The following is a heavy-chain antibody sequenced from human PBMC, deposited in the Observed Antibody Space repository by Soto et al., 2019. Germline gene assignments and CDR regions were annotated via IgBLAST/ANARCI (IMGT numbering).Heavy chain of an antibody. J-gene: IGHJ4*02. CDR1: GGSIGSSGYD. Sequence: PSETLSLPCSVSGGSIGSSGYDFGLIRQPPGKGLEWIGYISDSGSTNYNPSLKSRVTISVDTSKNLSALKLSSVTAADTAVYYWASGLVADRALDYWGQGTLVTVSS. D-gene: IGHD2-21*01. CDR3: ASGLVADRALDY. CDR2: ISDSGST. V-gene: IGHV4-61*05.